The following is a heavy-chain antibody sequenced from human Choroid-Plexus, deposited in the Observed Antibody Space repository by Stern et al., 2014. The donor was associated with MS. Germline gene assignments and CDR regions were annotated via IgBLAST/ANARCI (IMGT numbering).Heavy chain of an antibody. D-gene: IGHD1-26*01. CDR2: IYPNSGAT. J-gene: IGHJ4*02. Sequence: QVQLVEPGAEVKQPGASMKVTCQASENTFTGYYIHWVRQAPGQGLEWMGWIYPNSGATNYAQRFQDRVSLTSDTSNTLAYMELDRLTSDDTAVYYCARISLGSGIDYWGQGSLVTVSS. CDR1: ENTFTGYY. V-gene: IGHV1-2*02. CDR3: ARISLGSGIDY.